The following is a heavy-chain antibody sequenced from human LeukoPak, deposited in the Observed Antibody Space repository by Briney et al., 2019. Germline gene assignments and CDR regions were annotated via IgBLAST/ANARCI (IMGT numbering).Heavy chain of an antibody. D-gene: IGHD5-12*01. CDR3: ARDLLYGGYHNWFDP. CDR2: IYYSGST. J-gene: IGHJ5*02. V-gene: IGHV4-39*07. CDR1: GGSISSSSYY. Sequence: SETLSLTCTVSGGSISSSSYYWGWIRQPSGKGLEWIGSIYYSGSTYYNPSLKSRVTISVDTSKNQFSLKLSSVTAADTAVYYCARDLLYGGYHNWFDPWGQGTLVTVSS.